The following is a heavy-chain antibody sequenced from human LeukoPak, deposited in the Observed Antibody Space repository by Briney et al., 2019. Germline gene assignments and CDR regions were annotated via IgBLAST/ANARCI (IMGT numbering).Heavy chain of an antibody. CDR1: GYSISSGYY. J-gene: IGHJ3*01. V-gene: IGHV4-38-2*01. CDR3: ARHVHSSTYYSAFGL. D-gene: IGHD1-26*01. Sequence: TSETLSLTCAVSGYSISSGYYWGWIRQPPGKGLEWIGSIYHSGSTYYNPSLKSRVTISVDTSKNQFSLKLSSGTAADTAIYYCARHVHSSTYYSAFGLWGQGTMVTVSS. CDR2: IYHSGST.